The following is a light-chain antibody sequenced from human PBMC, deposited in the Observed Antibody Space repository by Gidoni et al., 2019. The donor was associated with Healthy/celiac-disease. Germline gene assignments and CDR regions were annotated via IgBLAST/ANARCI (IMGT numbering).Light chain of an antibody. V-gene: IGKV1-39*01. CDR2: AAS. Sequence: DLQMTQSPSSLSASVGDRVTITCRASQSISSYLNWYQQKPGKAPKLLIYAASSLQSGVPSRFSGSGSGTDFTLNISSLQTEDFATYYCQQSYSTPPITFGQGTRLEIK. CDR3: QQSYSTPPIT. J-gene: IGKJ5*01. CDR1: QSISSY.